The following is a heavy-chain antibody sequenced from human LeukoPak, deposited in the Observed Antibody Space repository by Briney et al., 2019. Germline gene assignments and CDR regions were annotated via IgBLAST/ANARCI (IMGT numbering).Heavy chain of an antibody. CDR1: GGTFSSYA. J-gene: IGHJ4*02. V-gene: IGHV1-69*05. CDR3: ARVGQPHYVPAPYYFDY. D-gene: IGHD3-16*01. CDR2: IIPIFGTA. Sequence: GASVKVSCKASGGTFSSYAISWVRQAPGQGLEWMGGIIPIFGTANYALKFQGRVTITTDESTSTAYMELSSLRSEDTAVYYCARVGQPHYVPAPYYFDYWGQGTLVTVSS.